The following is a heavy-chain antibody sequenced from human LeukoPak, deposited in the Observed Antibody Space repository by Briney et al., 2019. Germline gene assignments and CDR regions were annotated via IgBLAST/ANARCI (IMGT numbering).Heavy chain of an antibody. V-gene: IGHV4-34*01. Sequence: SETLSLTCAAYVGPFRGYYWTWIRHPPGKGREGIGEINHMGSTNYNPSLKSRVTISVDTSKNQFSLKLSSVTAADTAVYYCARGRGDDYVWGSYRQYYFDYWGQGTLVTVSS. CDR2: INHMGST. J-gene: IGHJ4*02. CDR1: VGPFRGYY. CDR3: ARGRGDDYVWGSYRQYYFDY. D-gene: IGHD3-16*02.